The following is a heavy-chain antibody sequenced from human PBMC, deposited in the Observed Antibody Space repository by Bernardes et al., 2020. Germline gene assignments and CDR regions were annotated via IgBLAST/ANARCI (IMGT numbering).Heavy chain of an antibody. Sequence: SVKVSCKASGGTFSSLAVSWVRQAPGQGLEWMGGIIPIFGTANYAQKFQGRVTINADASTSTAYMELSSLRSEDTAVYYCSRDQGYYYGAGRTYYYYGMDVWGQGTTLTVSS. D-gene: IGHD3-10*01. CDR2: IIPIFGTA. J-gene: IGHJ6*02. CDR1: GGTFSSLA. CDR3: SRDQGYYYGAGRTYYYYGMDV. V-gene: IGHV1-69*13.